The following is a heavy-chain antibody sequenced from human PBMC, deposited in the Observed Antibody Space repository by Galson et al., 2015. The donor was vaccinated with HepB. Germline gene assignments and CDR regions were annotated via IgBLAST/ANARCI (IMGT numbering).Heavy chain of an antibody. CDR2: IKQDGSNK. CDR1: GFTFSSYW. Sequence: LRLSCAASGFTFSSYWMSWVRQAPGKGLEWVANIKQDGSNKYYADSAKGRFTISRDNSKNTLYLQMNSLRAEDTAVYYCAKVPTAYYYDSSGRFEYYYYYGMDVWGQGTTVTVSS. D-gene: IGHD3-22*01. V-gene: IGHV3-7*01. J-gene: IGHJ6*02. CDR3: AKVPTAYYYDSSGRFEYYYYYGMDV.